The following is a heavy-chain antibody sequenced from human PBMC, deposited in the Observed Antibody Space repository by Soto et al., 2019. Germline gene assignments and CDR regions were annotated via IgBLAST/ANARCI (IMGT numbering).Heavy chain of an antibody. J-gene: IGHJ3*02. CDR1: GGTFSSYS. D-gene: IGHD3-22*01. Sequence: SVKVSCKASGGTFSSYSISWVRQAPGQGLEWMGGIIPIFGTANYAQKFQGRVTITADESTSTAYMELSSLRSEDTAVYYCCRPDYYDSSGSLTYDAFXIWGQGTMVIVSS. CDR2: IIPIFGTA. CDR3: CRPDYYDSSGSLTYDAFXI. V-gene: IGHV1-69*13.